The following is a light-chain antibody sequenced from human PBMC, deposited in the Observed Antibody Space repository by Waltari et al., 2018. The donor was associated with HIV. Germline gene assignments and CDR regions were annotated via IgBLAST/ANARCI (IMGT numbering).Light chain of an antibody. CDR2: GAS. CDR3: QQYGSSPQT. CDR1: QSVTSYY. V-gene: IGKV3-20*01. J-gene: IGKJ2*01. Sequence: EIVLTQSPGTLSLSPGERVDLSCRASQSVTSYYLAWYQQKPGQAPRLLIYGASSRATGIPDRFSGSGSGTDFTLTISRLEPEDFAVYYCQQYGSSPQTFGQGTRLELK.